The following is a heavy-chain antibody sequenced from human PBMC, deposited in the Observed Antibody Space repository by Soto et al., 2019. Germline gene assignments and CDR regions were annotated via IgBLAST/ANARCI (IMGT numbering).Heavy chain of an antibody. V-gene: IGHV3-15*07. Sequence: EVQLVESGGGLVKPGESLRLSCTASGLTLTDAWMKWVRQAPGKGLEWVGRLKSKTNGGTADYAAPVIGRFTILRDYSNNMLYLQMNSLKTEDTVVYYCAYYRDSSAVHFDSWGQGTLVTVSS. CDR2: LKSKTNGGTA. CDR1: GLTLTDAW. D-gene: IGHD3-22*01. CDR3: AYYRDSSAVHFDS. J-gene: IGHJ4*02.